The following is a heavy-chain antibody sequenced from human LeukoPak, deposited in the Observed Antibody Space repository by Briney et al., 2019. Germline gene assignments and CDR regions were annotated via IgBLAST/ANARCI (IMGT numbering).Heavy chain of an antibody. CDR2: INPNSGGT. V-gene: IGHV1-2*02. Sequence: ASVKVSCKASGYTFTGYYMHWVRQAPGQGLEWMGWINPNSGGTNYAQKFQGRVTMTRDTSISTAYMELSRLRSDDTAVYYCARDGNIVVVVAGANWFDPWGQGTLVTVSS. J-gene: IGHJ5*02. D-gene: IGHD2-15*01. CDR1: GYTFTGYY. CDR3: ARDGNIVVVVAGANWFDP.